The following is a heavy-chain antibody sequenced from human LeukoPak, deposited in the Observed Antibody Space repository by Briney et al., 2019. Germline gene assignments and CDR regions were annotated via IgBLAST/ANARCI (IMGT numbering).Heavy chain of an antibody. J-gene: IGHJ5*02. CDR1: GFTFSSYS. CDR3: ARDGDYDFWSGYSRWFDP. D-gene: IGHD3-3*01. Sequence: GGSLRLSCAASGFTFSSYSMNWVRQAPGKGLEWVSYISSSSSTIYYADSVKGRFTISRDNAKNSLYLQMNSLRAEDTAVYYCARDGDYDFWSGYSRWFDPWGQGTPVTVSS. V-gene: IGHV3-48*01. CDR2: ISSSSSTI.